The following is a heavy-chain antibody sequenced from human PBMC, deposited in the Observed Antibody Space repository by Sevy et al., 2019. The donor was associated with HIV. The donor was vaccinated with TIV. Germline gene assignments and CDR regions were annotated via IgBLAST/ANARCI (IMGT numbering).Heavy chain of an antibody. D-gene: IGHD6-19*01. Sequence: SETLSLTCTVSGASISSSGYYWGWIRQPPGKGLEWIASFNYSGIRFYNPSLKSRSTISADTSKNQFSLDLNSVTAADTAIYYCAGPILTYNNGWSYYDYWGQGTVVTVSS. CDR1: GASISSSGYY. V-gene: IGHV4-39*01. J-gene: IGHJ4*02. CDR3: AGPILTYNNGWSYYDY. CDR2: FNYSGIR.